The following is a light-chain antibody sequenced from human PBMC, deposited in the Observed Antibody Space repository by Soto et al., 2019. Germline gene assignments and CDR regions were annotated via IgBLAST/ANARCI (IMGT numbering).Light chain of an antibody. J-gene: IGLJ1*01. V-gene: IGLV2-11*01. CDR2: DVA. CDR1: GNDVGAYNY. Sequence: QSARSHPLSVSWSPGDLVTISCTGTGNDVGAYNYVSWYQQHPGRPPKLMIYDVARWPSGVPDRFSGSKSGNTASLTISGLQAEDDADYFCCSYAGGYNYLFGTGTKVTVL. CDR3: CSYAGGYNYL.